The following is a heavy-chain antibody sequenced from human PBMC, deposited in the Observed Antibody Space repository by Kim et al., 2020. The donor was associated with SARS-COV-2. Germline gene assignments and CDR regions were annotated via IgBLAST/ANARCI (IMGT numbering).Heavy chain of an antibody. CDR2: T. V-gene: IGHV1-46*01. J-gene: IGHJ3*02. D-gene: IGHD3-10*01. CDR3: ASPGLFAAFDI. Sequence: TSYAQKFKGRVTMTRDKSTSTVYMELSSMRSEDTAVYYCASPGLFAAFDIWGQGTMVTVSS.